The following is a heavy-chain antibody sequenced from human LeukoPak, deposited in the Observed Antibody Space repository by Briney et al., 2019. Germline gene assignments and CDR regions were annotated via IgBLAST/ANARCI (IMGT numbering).Heavy chain of an antibody. Sequence: PSETLSLTCTVSGGSISSGSYYWSWIRQPAGKGLEWIGRIYTSGSTNYNPSLKSRVTISVDTSKNQFSLKLSSVTAADTAVYYCAREVVVPAAMIWDYWGQGTLVTVSS. J-gene: IGHJ4*02. CDR1: GGSISSGSYY. CDR3: AREVVVPAAMIWDY. D-gene: IGHD2-2*01. CDR2: IYTSGST. V-gene: IGHV4-61*02.